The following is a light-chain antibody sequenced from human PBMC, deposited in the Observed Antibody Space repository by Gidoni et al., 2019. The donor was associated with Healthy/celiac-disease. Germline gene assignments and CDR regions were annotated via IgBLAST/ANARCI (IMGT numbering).Light chain of an antibody. V-gene: IGKV2-28*01. Sequence: EIVMTPSPLSLLVTPGEPASISCRSSQSLLHSNGYNYLDWYLQKPGQSPQLLIYLGSNRASGVPDRLSGSGSGTDFTLKISRVEAEDVGVYYCMQALQTPITFXGXTKVEIK. CDR3: MQALQTPIT. J-gene: IGKJ4*01. CDR2: LGS. CDR1: QSLLHSNGYNY.